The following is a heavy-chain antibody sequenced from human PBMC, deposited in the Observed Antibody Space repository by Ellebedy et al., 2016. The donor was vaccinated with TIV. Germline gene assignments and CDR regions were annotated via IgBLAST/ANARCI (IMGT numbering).Heavy chain of an antibody. CDR3: AKQLGGVRVAGTYYFDY. CDR1: GFTFSSYA. J-gene: IGHJ4*02. Sequence: GGSLRLSXAASGFTFSSYAMSWVRQAPGKGLEWVSAISGSGGSTYYADSVKGRFTISRDNSKNTLYLQMNSLRAEDTALYYCAKQLGGVRVAGTYYFDYWGQGTLVTVSS. CDR2: ISGSGGST. V-gene: IGHV3-23*01. D-gene: IGHD6-13*01.